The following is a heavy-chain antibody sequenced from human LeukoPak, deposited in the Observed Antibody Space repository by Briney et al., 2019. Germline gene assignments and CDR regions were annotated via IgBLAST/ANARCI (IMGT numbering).Heavy chain of an antibody. CDR1: GFTFSSYA. Sequence: HPGGSLRLSCAASGFTFSSYAMSWVRQAPGKGLEWVSGISGSGYNTYYADSVKGRFTISRDNSKNTLYVQVNSLGTEDTAAYYCAKGSYYDSSGSFYFDYWGQGTLVTVSS. V-gene: IGHV3-23*01. D-gene: IGHD3-22*01. CDR2: ISGSGYNT. CDR3: AKGSYYDSSGSFYFDY. J-gene: IGHJ4*02.